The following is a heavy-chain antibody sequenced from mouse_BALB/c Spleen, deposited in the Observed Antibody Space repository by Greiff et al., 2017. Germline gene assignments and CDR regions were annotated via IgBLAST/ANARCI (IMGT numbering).Heavy chain of an antibody. V-gene: IGHV2-9-2*01. CDR2: IWTGGGT. D-gene: IGHD4-1*01. CDR3: VRRLGY. Sequence: QVQLQQSGPGLVAPSQSLSITCTVSGFSLTSYDISWIRQPPGKGLEWLGVIWTGGGTNYNSAFMSRLSISKDNSKSQVFLKMNSLQTDDTAIYYCVRRLGYWGQGTSVTVSS. J-gene: IGHJ4*01. CDR1: GFSLTSYD.